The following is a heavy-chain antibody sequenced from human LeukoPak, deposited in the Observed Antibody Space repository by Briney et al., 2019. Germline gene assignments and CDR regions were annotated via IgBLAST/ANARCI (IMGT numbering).Heavy chain of an antibody. CDR2: IYHSGST. CDR3: AKINSSGWQKSFDY. Sequence: SGTLSLTCAVSGYSISSGYYWGWIRQPPGKGLEWIGSIYHSGSTYYNPSLKSRVTISVDTSKNQFSLKLSSVTAADTAVYYCAKINSSGWQKSFDYWGQGTLVTVSS. V-gene: IGHV4-38-2*01. J-gene: IGHJ4*02. CDR1: GYSISSGYY. D-gene: IGHD6-19*01.